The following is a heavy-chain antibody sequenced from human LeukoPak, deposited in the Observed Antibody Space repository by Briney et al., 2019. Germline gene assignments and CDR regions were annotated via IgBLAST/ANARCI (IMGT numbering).Heavy chain of an antibody. CDR3: ARLVVVAASVGDAFDI. J-gene: IGHJ3*02. CDR2: INHSGST. V-gene: IGHV4-34*01. D-gene: IGHD2-2*01. CDR1: GGSLSGYY. Sequence: SETLSLTCAVYGGSLSGYYWYWIRQPPGKGLEWIGEINHSGSTNYNPSLKSRIAISVDTSKNQFSLNLSSVTAADTAVYYCARLVVVAASVGDAFDIWGQGTMVTVSS.